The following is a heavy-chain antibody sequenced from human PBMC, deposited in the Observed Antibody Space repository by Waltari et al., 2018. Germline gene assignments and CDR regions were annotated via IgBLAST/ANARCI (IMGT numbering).Heavy chain of an antibody. CDR2: SIPNFVTA. V-gene: IGHV1-69*05. CDR3: ASLIAAAGTTLGYYYMYV. Sequence: QVQLVQSGAAVKKPGSSVKVSCKASAGTFSSYAISWVRQAPGQGLEWRGGSIPNFVTANYAQKFQGRVTITTDESTSTAYMALSSLRSEDTAVYYCASLIAAAGTTLGYYYMYVWGKGTTVTVSS. D-gene: IGHD6-13*01. J-gene: IGHJ6*03. CDR1: AGTFSSYA.